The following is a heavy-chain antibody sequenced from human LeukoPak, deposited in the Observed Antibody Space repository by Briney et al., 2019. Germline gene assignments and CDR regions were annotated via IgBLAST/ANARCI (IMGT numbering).Heavy chain of an antibody. CDR1: GGSFSGYY. Sequence: SGTLSLTCAVYGGSFSGYYWSWIRQPPGKGLEWIGEINHSGSTNYNPSLKSRVTISVDTSKNQFSLKLSSVTAADTAVYYCARGLGHIVRWGQGTLVTVSS. V-gene: IGHV4-34*01. CDR2: INHSGST. CDR3: ARGLGHIVR. J-gene: IGHJ4*02. D-gene: IGHD2-21*01.